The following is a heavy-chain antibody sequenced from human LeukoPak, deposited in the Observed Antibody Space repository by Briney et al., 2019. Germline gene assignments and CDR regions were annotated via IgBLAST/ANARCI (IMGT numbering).Heavy chain of an antibody. V-gene: IGHV1-46*01. CDR2: INPSGGST. CDR3: ARVGFGKFGTVY. CDR1: GYTFTSYY. D-gene: IGHD3-10*01. J-gene: IGHJ4*02. Sequence: ASVKVSCKASGYTFTSYYMHWVRQAPGQGLEWMGIINPSGGSTSYAQRFQGRVTMTRDTSTSTVYMELSSLRSEDTAVYYCARVGFGKFGTVYWGQGTLVTVSS.